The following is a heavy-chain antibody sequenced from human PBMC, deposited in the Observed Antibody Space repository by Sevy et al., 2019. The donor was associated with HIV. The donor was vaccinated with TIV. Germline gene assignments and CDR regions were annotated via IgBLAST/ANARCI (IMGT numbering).Heavy chain of an antibody. V-gene: IGHV3-23*01. J-gene: IGHJ6*02. CDR1: GFTFSGYA. Sequence: GGSLRLSCAASGFTFSGYAMSWVRQAPGKGLEWVSAISGKGGSTHYEDSVEGRFTISRDNSKNTLYLQMNSLRAEDTAVYYCAKTINSGGGVVPAANYYYYGMDVWGQGTTVTVSS. CDR2: ISGKGGST. D-gene: IGHD2-2*01. CDR3: AKTINSGGGVVPAANYYYYGMDV.